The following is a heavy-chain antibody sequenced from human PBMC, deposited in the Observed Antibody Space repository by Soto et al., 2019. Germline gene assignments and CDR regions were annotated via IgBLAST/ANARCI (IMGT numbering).Heavy chain of an antibody. CDR2: VKDGGHT. V-gene: IGHV4-34*01. Sequence: QVQLQQWGAGLLKPSETLSLNCAVTGGSLSGYYWSWIRQPPGKGLEWIGEVKDGGHTNYSPSLRGRLTISSDTSNSQFSLRLNSVTAADTGVYYCARGQEGVVATHWDQGSLVTVSS. D-gene: IGHD5-12*01. CDR1: GGSLSGYY. J-gene: IGHJ4*02. CDR3: ARGQEGVVATH.